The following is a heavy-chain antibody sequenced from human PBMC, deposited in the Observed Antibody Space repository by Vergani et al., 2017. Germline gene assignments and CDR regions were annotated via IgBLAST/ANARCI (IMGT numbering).Heavy chain of an antibody. CDR3: ARGDRAMVRGALRGGIMDV. CDR1: GYTFTSYG. Sequence: QVQLVQSGAEVKKPGASVKVSCKASGYTFTSYGISWVRQAPGQGLEWMGWISAYNGNTNYAQNLQGRVTMTTDTSTSTAYMELRSLRSDDTAVYYCARGDRAMVRGALRGGIMDVWGKGTTVTVSS. D-gene: IGHD3-10*01. CDR2: ISAYNGNT. J-gene: IGHJ6*03. V-gene: IGHV1-18*04.